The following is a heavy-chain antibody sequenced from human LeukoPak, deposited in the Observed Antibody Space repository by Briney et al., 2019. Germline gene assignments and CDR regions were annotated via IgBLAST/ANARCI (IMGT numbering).Heavy chain of an antibody. CDR1: GYTFTGYY. V-gene: IGHV1-2*02. D-gene: IGHD5-18*01. CDR2: INPNSGGT. Sequence: GASVKVSCKASGYTFTGYYMHWVRQAPGQGLEWMGWINPNSGGTNYAQKFQDRVTMTRDTSISTAYMELSRLRSDDTAVYYCARVSGYSYGRPLDYWGQGTLVTVSS. CDR3: ARVSGYSYGRPLDY. J-gene: IGHJ4*02.